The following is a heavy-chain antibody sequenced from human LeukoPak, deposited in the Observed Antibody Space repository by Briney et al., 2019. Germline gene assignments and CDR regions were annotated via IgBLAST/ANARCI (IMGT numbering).Heavy chain of an antibody. Sequence: SETLSLTCGVYGGSVSGYYWNWIRQPPGKGLEWIGEINHSGSTSYNPSLKSRVTISVDTSKNQFSLKLSSVTAADTAVYYCARSVFWSGTNWFDPWGQGTLVTVSS. J-gene: IGHJ5*02. CDR1: GGSVSGYY. D-gene: IGHD3-3*01. CDR3: ARSVFWSGTNWFDP. V-gene: IGHV4-34*01. CDR2: INHSGST.